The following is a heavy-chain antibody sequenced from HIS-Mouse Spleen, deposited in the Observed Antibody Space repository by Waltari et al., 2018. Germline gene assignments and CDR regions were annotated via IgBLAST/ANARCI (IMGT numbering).Heavy chain of an antibody. V-gene: IGHV4-59*01. CDR3: ARASRDLLLPRYFDL. Sequence: QVQLQESGPGLVKPSETLSLTCTVSGGSFTSYSWRWIRQPPGKGLEWIGYYSGSTNYNPSLKSRVTISVDTSKNQFSLKLSSVTAADTAVYYCARASRDLLLPRYFDLWGRGTLVTVSS. CDR2: YYSGST. CDR1: GGSFTSYS. J-gene: IGHJ2*01.